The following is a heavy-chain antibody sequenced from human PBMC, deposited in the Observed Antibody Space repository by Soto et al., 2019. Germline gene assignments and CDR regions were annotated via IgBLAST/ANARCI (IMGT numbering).Heavy chain of an antibody. Sequence: GGSLRLSCAASGFTFSSYSMNWVRQAPGKGLEWVSYISSSSSTIYFADSVKGRFTISRDNAKNSLYLQMNSLRDEDTAVYYCARDTGRTDSRGFDPWGQGTLVTVSS. J-gene: IGHJ5*02. CDR2: ISSSSSTI. D-gene: IGHD1-1*01. CDR3: ARDTGRTDSRGFDP. CDR1: GFTFSSYS. V-gene: IGHV3-48*02.